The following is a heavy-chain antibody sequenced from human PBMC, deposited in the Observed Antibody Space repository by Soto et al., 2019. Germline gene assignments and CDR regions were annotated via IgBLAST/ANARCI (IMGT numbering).Heavy chain of an antibody. CDR3: LNGDYY. Sequence: GGSLRLSCAASGFTFSSYAMHWVRQAPGKGLEWVVLISYDGSNKYYADSVKGRFTISRDNARNTLYLQMNSLRAEDTAVYYCLNGDYYVGPGTLVTVSS. CDR2: ISYDGSNK. D-gene: IGHD3-16*01. V-gene: IGHV3-30*14. J-gene: IGHJ4*02. CDR1: GFTFSSYA.